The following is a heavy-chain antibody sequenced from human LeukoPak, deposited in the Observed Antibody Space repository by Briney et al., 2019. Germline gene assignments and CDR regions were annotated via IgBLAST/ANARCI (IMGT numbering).Heavy chain of an antibody. J-gene: IGHJ5*02. CDR3: ARVAIRWFDP. Sequence: GGSLRLSCAASGFTFSSYEMTWVRQAPGKGLEWVSYISSSGNTIYYADSVKGRFTISRDNARNSLYLQMNSLRAEDTAVYYCARVAIRWFDPWGQGTLVTVSS. D-gene: IGHD2-2*02. V-gene: IGHV3-48*03. CDR2: ISSSGNTI. CDR1: GFTFSSYE.